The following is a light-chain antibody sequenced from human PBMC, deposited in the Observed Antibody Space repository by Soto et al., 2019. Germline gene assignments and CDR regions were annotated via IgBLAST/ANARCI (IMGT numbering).Light chain of an antibody. Sequence: EIVLTQSPATLSLSPGERGTLSCRASESISSYLAWYQQKPGQAPRLLIYDASNKATGIPARFSGSGSGTDFTRTISSLEPEDFEVYYCQQRSKWPITFGQGTRLEIK. CDR3: QQRSKWPIT. CDR2: DAS. V-gene: IGKV3-11*01. CDR1: ESISSY. J-gene: IGKJ5*01.